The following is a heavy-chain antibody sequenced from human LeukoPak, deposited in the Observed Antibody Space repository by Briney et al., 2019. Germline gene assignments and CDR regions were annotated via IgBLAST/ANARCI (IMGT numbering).Heavy chain of an antibody. J-gene: IGHJ5*02. CDR1: GFTLGSYA. CDR2: ISGIDGTT. CDR3: AKEYSGSYPDPNRENWFDP. Sequence: PGGSLRLSCAASGFTLGSYAMSWVRQAPGKGLEWVSSISGIDGTTFYADSVKGRFTISRDTSKNTLYLQMNSLRAEDTAIYYCAKEYSGSYPDPNRENWFDPWGQGTLVTVSS. V-gene: IGHV3-23*01. D-gene: IGHD3-10*01.